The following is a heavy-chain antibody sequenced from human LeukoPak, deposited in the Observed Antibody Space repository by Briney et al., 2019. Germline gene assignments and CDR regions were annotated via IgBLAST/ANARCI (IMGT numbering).Heavy chain of an antibody. V-gene: IGHV1-2*04. Sequence: ASVKVSCKASGYTFTGYYMHWVRQAPGQGLEWMGWINPNSGGTNYAQKFQGWVTMTRDTSISTAYMELSRLRSDDTAVYYCARGPQRYYYDSSGGPLNWFDPWGQGTLVTVSS. J-gene: IGHJ5*02. CDR3: ARGPQRYYYDSSGGPLNWFDP. D-gene: IGHD3-22*01. CDR1: GYTFTGYY. CDR2: INPNSGGT.